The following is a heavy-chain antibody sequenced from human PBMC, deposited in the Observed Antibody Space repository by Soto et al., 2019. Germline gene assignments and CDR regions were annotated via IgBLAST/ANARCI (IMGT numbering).Heavy chain of an antibody. V-gene: IGHV1-18*01. CDR3: EREREGFWSRILDVYGMDV. J-gene: IGHJ6*02. D-gene: IGHD3-3*01. CDR2: ISAYNGNT. CDR1: GYTFSSYG. Sequence: ASVKVSCKASGYTFSSYGISWVRQAPGQGLEWMGWISAYNGNTNYSQKLQGRVTMTTDTSTNTAYMELRSRRSDDTAVYYCEREREGFWSRILDVYGMDVWGQGTTVTVSS.